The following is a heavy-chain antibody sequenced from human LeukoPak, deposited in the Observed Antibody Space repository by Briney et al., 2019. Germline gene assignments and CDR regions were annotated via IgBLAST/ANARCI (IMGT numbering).Heavy chain of an antibody. J-gene: IGHJ4*02. D-gene: IGHD4-11*01. CDR3: ARELLKGGYSNASGLGY. CDR2: IYTSGST. Sequence: SETLSLTCTVSGGSISSYYWSWIRQPAGKGLEWIGRIYTSGSTNYNPSLKSRVTMSVDTSKNQFSLKLSSVTAADTAVYYCARELLKGGYSNASGLGYWGQGTLVTVSS. V-gene: IGHV4-4*07. CDR1: GGSISSYY.